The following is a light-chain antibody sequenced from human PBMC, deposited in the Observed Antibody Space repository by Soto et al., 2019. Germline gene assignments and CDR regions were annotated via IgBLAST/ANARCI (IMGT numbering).Light chain of an antibody. Sequence: QSALTQPASVSGSPGQSITISCTGTSSDIGRYNFVSWYQQHPDKAPKLMIYEVRNRPPGVSDRFSGSKSDKTASLTISGLQAEDEADYYCSSYTSSSTWVFGGVTKLTGL. CDR1: SSDIGRYNF. CDR3: SSYTSSSTWV. J-gene: IGLJ3*02. CDR2: EVR. V-gene: IGLV2-14*01.